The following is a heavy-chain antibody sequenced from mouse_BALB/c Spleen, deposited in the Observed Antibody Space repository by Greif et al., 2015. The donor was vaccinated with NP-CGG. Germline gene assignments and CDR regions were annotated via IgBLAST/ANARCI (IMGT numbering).Heavy chain of an antibody. Sequence: EVQLQQSGAELVKPGASVKLSCTASGFNIKDTYMHWVKQRPEQGLEWIGRIDPANGNTKYDPKFQGKATITADTSSNTAYLQLSSLTSEDTAVYYCASYYGNYYYAMDYWGQGTSVTVSS. CDR2: IDPANGNT. J-gene: IGHJ4*01. V-gene: IGHV14-3*02. CDR1: GFNIKDTY. D-gene: IGHD2-1*01. CDR3: ASYYGNYYYAMDY.